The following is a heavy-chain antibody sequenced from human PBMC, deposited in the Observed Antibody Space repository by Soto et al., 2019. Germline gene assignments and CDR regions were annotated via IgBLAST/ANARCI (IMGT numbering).Heavy chain of an antibody. CDR1: GFTFDDYA. Sequence: EVQLVESGGGFVQPGRSLRLSCAASGFTFDDYAMHWVRQAPGKGLEWVSGISWNSGSIGHADSVKDRITISRDNAKNSLYLQMSSLRVEDTALYYCAKDLSSGYYGPGSYIDYWGQGTLVTVSS. CDR3: AKDLSSGYYGPGSYIDY. V-gene: IGHV3-9*01. J-gene: IGHJ4*02. D-gene: IGHD3-10*01. CDR2: ISWNSGSI.